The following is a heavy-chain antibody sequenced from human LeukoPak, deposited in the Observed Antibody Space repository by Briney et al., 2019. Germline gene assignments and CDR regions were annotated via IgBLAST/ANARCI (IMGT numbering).Heavy chain of an antibody. D-gene: IGHD3-22*01. J-gene: IGHJ4*02. CDR1: GYTFTSYY. CDR3: ARVRSYYDSSGYLEEY. V-gene: IGHV1-46*01. Sequence: GASVKVSCKASGYTFTSYYMHWVRQAPGQGLEWMGIINPSGGSTSYAQKFQGRVTMTRDTSTSTVYMELSSLRSDDTAVYYCARVRSYYDSSGYLEEYWGQGTLVTVSS. CDR2: INPSGGST.